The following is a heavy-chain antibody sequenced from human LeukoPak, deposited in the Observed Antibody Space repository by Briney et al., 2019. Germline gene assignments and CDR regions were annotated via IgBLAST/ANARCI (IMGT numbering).Heavy chain of an antibody. CDR2: IKQDGSEK. V-gene: IGHV3-7*01. CDR3: ARGQLVVPAAVRY. CDR1: GFTFSSYW. Sequence: GGSLRLSYAASGFTFSSYWMSWVRQAPGKGLEWVANIKQDGSEKYYVDSVKGRFTISRDNAKNSLYLQMNSLRAEDTAVYYCARGQLVVPAAVRYWGQGTLVTVSS. D-gene: IGHD2-2*01. J-gene: IGHJ4*02.